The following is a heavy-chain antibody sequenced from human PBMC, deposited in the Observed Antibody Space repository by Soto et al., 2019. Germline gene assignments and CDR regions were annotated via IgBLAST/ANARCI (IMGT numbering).Heavy chain of an antibody. CDR2: IIPIFGTT. V-gene: IGHV1-69*01. Sequence: QVQLVQSGAEVKKPGSSVKVSCKASGGTFNTYVITWVRQAPGQGLEWMGGIIPIFGTTNYAQKFQGRVTITADESTSTAYMELSSLRSDDTAVYYCARVWDGSSDYWGQGTLVTVSS. J-gene: IGHJ4*02. D-gene: IGHD1-26*01. CDR1: GGTFNTYV. CDR3: ARVWDGSSDY.